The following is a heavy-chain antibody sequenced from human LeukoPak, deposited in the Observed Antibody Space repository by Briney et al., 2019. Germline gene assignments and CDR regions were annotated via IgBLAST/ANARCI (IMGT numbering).Heavy chain of an antibody. CDR2: IYYSGST. Sequence: SETLSLTCTVSGGSISSSSFYWGWIRQPPGKGLEWIGSIYYSGSTYYNPSLKSRVTISVDTSKNQFSLKLTSETAADTAVYYCASEHYDFWSGYLTPPSDYWGQGTLVTVSS. CDR1: GGSISSSSFY. D-gene: IGHD3-3*01. V-gene: IGHV4-39*02. J-gene: IGHJ4*02. CDR3: ASEHYDFWSGYLTPPSDY.